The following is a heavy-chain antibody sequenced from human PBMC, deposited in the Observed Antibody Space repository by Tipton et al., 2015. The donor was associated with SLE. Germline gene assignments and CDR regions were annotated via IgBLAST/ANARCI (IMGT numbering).Heavy chain of an antibody. CDR1: GGSISNYY. Sequence: TLSLTCTVSGGSISNYYWSWIRLPPGKGLECIGYIYYSGSGNYNPSLKSRVTMSIGTSKNQFSMKLSSVTAADTAVYYCARTVGSHRNYYFDYWGQGTLVTVSP. CDR3: ARTVGSHRNYYFDY. J-gene: IGHJ4*02. D-gene: IGHD1-26*01. CDR2: IYYSGSG. V-gene: IGHV4-59*01.